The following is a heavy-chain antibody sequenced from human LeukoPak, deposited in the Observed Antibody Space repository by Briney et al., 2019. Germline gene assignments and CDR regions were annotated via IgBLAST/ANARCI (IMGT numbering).Heavy chain of an antibody. CDR2: ISYDGGNE. V-gene: IGHV3-30-3*01. J-gene: IGHJ4*02. D-gene: IGHD3-22*01. CDR1: GFPFSRYA. Sequence: GGSLRLSCAASGFPFSRYAMHWVRQTPGKGLEWVAIISYDGGNEYYADSVKGRFTISRDNSKNTLYLQMNSLRPEDTAVYYCARDLFYDSSGYYASDSWGQGTLVTVSS. CDR3: ARDLFYDSSGYYASDS.